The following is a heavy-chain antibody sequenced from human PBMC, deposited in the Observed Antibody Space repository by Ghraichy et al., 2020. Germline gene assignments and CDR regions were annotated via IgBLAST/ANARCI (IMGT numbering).Heavy chain of an antibody. CDR1: GGSISGHY. CDR3: ARGLNSPGRGFFDP. D-gene: IGHD2-15*01. CDR2: IYDSGST. J-gene: IGHJ5*02. Sequence: SQTLSLTCTVSGGSISGHYWTWIRQSPGKGLEWIAYIYDSGSTTYNPSLESRVTISVDPSKNQFSLRLSSVSAADTAMYYCARGLNSPGRGFFDPWGHGTQVTV. V-gene: IGHV4-59*11.